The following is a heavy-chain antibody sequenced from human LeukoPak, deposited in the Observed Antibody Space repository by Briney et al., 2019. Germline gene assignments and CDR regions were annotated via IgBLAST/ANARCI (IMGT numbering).Heavy chain of an antibody. CDR2: INSDGSST. D-gene: IGHD3-22*01. V-gene: IGHV3-74*01. J-gene: IGHJ4*02. CDR3: ARGDDSSGYDFDY. Sequence: GGSLRLSCAASGLTFSSYWMHWVRQAPGKGLVWVSRINSDGSSTSYADSVKGRFTISRDNAKNTLYLQMNSLRAEDTAVYYCARGDDSSGYDFDYWGQGTLVTVSS. CDR1: GLTFSSYW.